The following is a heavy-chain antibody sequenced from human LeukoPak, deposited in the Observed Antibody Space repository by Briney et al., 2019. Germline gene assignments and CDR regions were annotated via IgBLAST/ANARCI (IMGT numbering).Heavy chain of an antibody. CDR2: ISGSGGST. CDR1: GFTFSGYG. Sequence: GGSLRLSCAASGFTFSGYGMSRVRQAPGKGLEWVSAISGSGGSTYYADSVKGRFTISRDNSKNTLYLQVNSLRAEDTAVYYCAKCTLTGYYKGYMDVWGKGTTVTISS. J-gene: IGHJ6*03. D-gene: IGHD3-9*01. CDR3: AKCTLTGYYKGYMDV. V-gene: IGHV3-23*01.